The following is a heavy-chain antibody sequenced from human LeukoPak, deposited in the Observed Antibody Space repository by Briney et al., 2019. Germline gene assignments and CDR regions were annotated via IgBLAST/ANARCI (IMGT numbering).Heavy chain of an antibody. D-gene: IGHD5/OR15-5a*01. Sequence: ATVKISCKGSGYIFANYYMHWVRQAPGRGLEWMGRVDPEDGETIYAEKFQDRVTITVDSSTDTTYMDMSSLKSDDTAVYYCATECRTSSDAFHLWGQGTVVTVSS. J-gene: IGHJ3*01. CDR3: ATECRTSSDAFHL. CDR2: VDPEDGET. V-gene: IGHV1-69-2*01. CDR1: GYIFANYY.